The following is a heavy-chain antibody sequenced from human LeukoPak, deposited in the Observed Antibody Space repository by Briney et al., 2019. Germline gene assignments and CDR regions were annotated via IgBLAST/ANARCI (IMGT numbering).Heavy chain of an antibody. CDR3: AREGYCSGTSCYNFNY. CDR2: INYSGST. V-gene: IGHV4-34*01. J-gene: IGHJ4*02. Sequence: SETLSLTCAVYGGSFSGYYWSWIRQPPGKGLEWIGEINYSGSTNYNPSLKSRVTISLDTSKNQFSLNLSSVTAADTAVYYCAREGYCSGTSCYNFNYWGQGTLVTVSS. CDR1: GGSFSGYY. D-gene: IGHD2-2*02.